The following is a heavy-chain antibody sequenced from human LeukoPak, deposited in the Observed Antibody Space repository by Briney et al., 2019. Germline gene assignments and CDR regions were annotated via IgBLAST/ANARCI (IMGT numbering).Heavy chain of an antibody. V-gene: IGHV3-11*04. D-gene: IGHD6-6*01. Sequence: LSLTCTVSGGSISSSSYYWGWIRQAPGKGLEWVSYITSSATTYYADSVKGRFTISRDNAKTSLYLQMNSLRAEDTAVYYCAGDLGPHSSSPNSGAFDIWGQGTMVTVSS. CDR1: GGSISSSSYY. CDR2: ITSSATT. J-gene: IGHJ3*02. CDR3: AGDLGPHSSSPNSGAFDI.